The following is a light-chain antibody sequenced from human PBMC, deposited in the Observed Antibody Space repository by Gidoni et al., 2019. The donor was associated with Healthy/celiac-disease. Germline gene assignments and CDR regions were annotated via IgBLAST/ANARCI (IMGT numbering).Light chain of an antibody. CDR1: ESISSY. J-gene: IGKJ5*01. V-gene: IGKV1-39*01. CDR2: AAS. Sequence: DIQTTQSPPSLSASVVDRVTITCRASESISSYLNGYQQKPGRAPKLLIYAASSLQSGVPSRFSGGGAGTEFTLTISSLQPEDFATYYCQQSYSTPAITFXQXTRLXIK. CDR3: QQSYSTPAIT.